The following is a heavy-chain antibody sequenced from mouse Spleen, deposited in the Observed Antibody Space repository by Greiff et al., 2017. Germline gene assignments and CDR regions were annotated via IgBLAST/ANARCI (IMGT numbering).Heavy chain of an antibody. Sequence: EVKLVESGPGLVKPSQSLSLTCSVTGYSITSGYYWNWIRQFPGNKLEWMGYISYDGSNNYNPSLKNRISITRDTSKNQFFLKLNSVTTEDTATYYCASYRYDYYAMDYWGQGTSVTVSS. CDR3: ASYRYDYYAMDY. J-gene: IGHJ4*01. D-gene: IGHD2-14*01. CDR2: ISYDGSN. CDR1: GYSITSGYY. V-gene: IGHV3-6*01.